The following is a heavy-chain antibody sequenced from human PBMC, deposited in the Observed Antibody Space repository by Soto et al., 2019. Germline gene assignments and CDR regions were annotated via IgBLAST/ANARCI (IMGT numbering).Heavy chain of an antibody. CDR3: ARQYGSGSLPDY. CDR2: VYPGDSET. CDR1: GYSFGNYW. V-gene: IGHV5-51*01. D-gene: IGHD3-10*01. Sequence: EVQLVQSEAEVIKPGESLRSSCKGSGYSFGNYWIAWVRQMPGKGLEWMGIVYPGDSETRYSPSFQGQVTISADKSISTAYLQWSSLKASDTAMYYCARQYGSGSLPDYWGQGTLVTVSS. J-gene: IGHJ4*02.